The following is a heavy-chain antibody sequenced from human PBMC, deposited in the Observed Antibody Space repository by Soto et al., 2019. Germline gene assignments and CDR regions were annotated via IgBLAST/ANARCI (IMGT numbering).Heavy chain of an antibody. CDR2: KSYDGSIE. CDR1: GFTFSRYG. J-gene: IGHJ4*02. V-gene: IGHV3-30*18. Sequence: QVQLVESGGGVVQPGRSLRLSCAASGFTFSRYGMHWVRQAPGKGLEWVAIKSYDGSIEYYADSVKGRFTVSRDNSKNTLYLQMNSLIAEDTAIYYCAKESSSWTYYFDYWGQGTLVNVSP. D-gene: IGHD6-13*01. CDR3: AKESSSWTYYFDY.